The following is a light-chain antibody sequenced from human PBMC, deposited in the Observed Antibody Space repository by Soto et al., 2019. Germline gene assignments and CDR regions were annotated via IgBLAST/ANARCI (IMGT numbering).Light chain of an antibody. CDR1: SSDVGSYRL. V-gene: IGLV2-23*01. CDR2: EGT. Sequence: QSVLTQPASVSGSPGQSITITCTGTSSDVGSYRLISWYQQNPGKAPKLIIYEGTERPSGVSNRFSGSKSGNTASLTISGLQAEDEADYYCCSYASRRWVFGGGTKVTVL. CDR3: CSYASRRWV. J-gene: IGLJ3*02.